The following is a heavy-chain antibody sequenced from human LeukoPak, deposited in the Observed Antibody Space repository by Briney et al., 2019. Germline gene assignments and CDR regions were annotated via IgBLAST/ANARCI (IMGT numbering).Heavy chain of an antibody. V-gene: IGHV3-66*01. CDR2: IYSGGST. Sequence: GGSLRLSCAASGFTVSSNYMSGVRQAPGKGLDWDSVIYSGGSTYYADSVKGRFTISRDNSKNTLYLQMNSLRAEDTAVYYCARDLGPAANYYYYYGMDVWGQGTTVTVSS. D-gene: IGHD2-2*01. CDR3: ARDLGPAANYYYYYGMDV. J-gene: IGHJ6*02. CDR1: GFTVSSNY.